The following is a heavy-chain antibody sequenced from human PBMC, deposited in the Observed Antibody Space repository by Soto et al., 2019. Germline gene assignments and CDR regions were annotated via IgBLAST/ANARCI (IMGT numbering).Heavy chain of an antibody. CDR2: IIPIFGTA. CDR1: GGTFSSYA. D-gene: IGHD6-19*01. CDR3: ASYSSGWYWVDY. V-gene: IGHV1-69*13. Sequence: SVKVSCKASGGTFSSYAISWVRQAPGQGLEWMGGIIPIFGTANYAQKFQGRVTITADESTSTAYMELSSLRSEDTAVYYCASYSSGWYWVDYWGQGALVTVSS. J-gene: IGHJ4*02.